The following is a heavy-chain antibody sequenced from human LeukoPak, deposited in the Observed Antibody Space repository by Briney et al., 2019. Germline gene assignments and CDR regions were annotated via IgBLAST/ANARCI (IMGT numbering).Heavy chain of an antibody. CDR1: GYTFTGYY. CDR3: ARGEYPGDYFDY. J-gene: IGHJ4*02. CDR2: INPNSGGT. Sequence: ASVKVSCKASGYTFTGYYMHWVRQAPGQGLEWMGWINPNSGGTNYAQKFQGRVTMTRDTSISTAYMELSRLRSDDTAVCYCARGEYPGDYFDYWGQGTLVTVSS. V-gene: IGHV1-2*02. D-gene: IGHD2/OR15-2a*01.